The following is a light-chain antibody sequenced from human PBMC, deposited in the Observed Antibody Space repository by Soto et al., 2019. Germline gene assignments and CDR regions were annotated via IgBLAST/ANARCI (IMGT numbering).Light chain of an antibody. CDR1: QSVSSN. CDR3: QQYNKWPYT. J-gene: IGKJ2*01. V-gene: IGKV3-15*01. Sequence: EMVMTQSPATLSVSPGERATLSCRASQSVSSNLAWYQQKPGQPPRLLIYGASTRATGIPARFSGSGSGAEFTLTISGLQSEDFAVYYCQQYNKWPYTFGQGTNLEIK. CDR2: GAS.